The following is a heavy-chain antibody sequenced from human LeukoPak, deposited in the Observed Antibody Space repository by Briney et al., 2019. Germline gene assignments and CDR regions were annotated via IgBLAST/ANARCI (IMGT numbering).Heavy chain of an antibody. CDR2: IRYDGSNK. J-gene: IGHJ4*02. V-gene: IGHV3-30*02. Sequence: GGSLRLSCAASGFTFSSYAMSWVRQAPGKGLEWVAFIRYDGSNKYYADSVKGRFTISRDNSKNTLYLQMNSLRAEDTAVYYCAKDTGYYDFWSGYPVDYWGQGTLVTVSS. CDR3: AKDTGYYDFWSGYPVDY. CDR1: GFTFSSYA. D-gene: IGHD3-3*01.